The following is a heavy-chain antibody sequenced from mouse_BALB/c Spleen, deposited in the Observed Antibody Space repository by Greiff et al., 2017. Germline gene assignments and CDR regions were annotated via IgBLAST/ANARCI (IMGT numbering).Heavy chain of an antibody. Sequence: VQLQQSGAELVRPGTSVKVSCKASGYAFTNYLIEWVKQRPGQGPEWIGVINPGSGGTNYNEKFKGKATLTADKSSSTAYMQLSSLTSDDSAVYFCARDGYPSYYAMDYWGQGTSVTVSS. V-gene: IGHV1-54*01. J-gene: IGHJ4*01. CDR1: GYAFTNYL. CDR2: INPGSGGT. CDR3: ARDGYPSYYAMDY. D-gene: IGHD2-3*01.